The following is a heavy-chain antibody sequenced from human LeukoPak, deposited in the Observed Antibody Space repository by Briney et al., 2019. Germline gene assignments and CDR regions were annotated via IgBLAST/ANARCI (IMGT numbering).Heavy chain of an antibody. Sequence: PSETLSLTCTVSGGSISSYYWSWIRQPAGKGLEWIGRIYTSGSTNYNSSLKSRVTISVDKSKNQFSLKLSSVTAADTAVYYCARDRVGYDSSGYHFDYWGQGTLVTVSS. V-gene: IGHV4-4*07. CDR3: ARDRVGYDSSGYHFDY. CDR1: GGSISSYY. D-gene: IGHD3-22*01. J-gene: IGHJ4*02. CDR2: IYTSGST.